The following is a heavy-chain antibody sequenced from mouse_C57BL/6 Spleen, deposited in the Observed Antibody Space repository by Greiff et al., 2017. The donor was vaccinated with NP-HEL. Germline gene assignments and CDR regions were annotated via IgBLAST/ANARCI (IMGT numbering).Heavy chain of an antibody. Sequence: EVKVVESGGGLVKPGGSLKLSCAASGFTFSDYGMHWVRQAPEKGLEWVAYISSGSSTIYYADTVKGRFTISRDNAKNTLFLQMTSLRSEDTAMYYFARSYYYGSSSFFDYWGQGTTLTVSS. CDR2: ISSGSSTI. J-gene: IGHJ2*01. CDR1: GFTFSDYG. D-gene: IGHD1-1*01. CDR3: ARSYYYGSSSFFDY. V-gene: IGHV5-17*01.